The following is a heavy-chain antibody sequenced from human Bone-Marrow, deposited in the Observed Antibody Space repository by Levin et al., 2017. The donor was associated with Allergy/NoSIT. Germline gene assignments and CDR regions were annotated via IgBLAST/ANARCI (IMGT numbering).Heavy chain of an antibody. Sequence: SETLSLTCSVSGDSMSSGTYYWGWIRQPPGKGLEWIGFIYYNGNTYYNPSLESRVTISLDTSKNQFSLKLRSVTAADTAVYYCARDTYATYWGQGSLVIVSS. CDR2: IYYNGNT. V-gene: IGHV4-39*07. CDR1: GDSMSSGTYY. D-gene: IGHD4-17*01. CDR3: ARDTYATY. J-gene: IGHJ4*02.